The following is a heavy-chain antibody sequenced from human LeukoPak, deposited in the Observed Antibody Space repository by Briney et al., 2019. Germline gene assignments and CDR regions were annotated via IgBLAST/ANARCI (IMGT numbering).Heavy chain of an antibody. J-gene: IGHJ4*02. V-gene: IGHV4-59*02. CDR2: IYHTGST. CDR1: GGSVSDYY. Sequence: SETLSLTCTISGGSVSDYYWSWIRQSPGKGLEWIGYIYHTGSTSYSPSLKSRVTISADTSQNQFSLKLSSVTAADTAVYYCARGRRGYSYGYIDYWGQGTLVTVSS. D-gene: IGHD5-18*01. CDR3: ARGRRGYSYGYIDY.